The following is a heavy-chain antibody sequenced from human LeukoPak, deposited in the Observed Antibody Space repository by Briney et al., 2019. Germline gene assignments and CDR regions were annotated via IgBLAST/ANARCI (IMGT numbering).Heavy chain of an antibody. V-gene: IGHV4-34*01. CDR2: INHSGST. D-gene: IGHD2-2*01. CDR3: ARGRGSTSCLDY. J-gene: IGHJ4*02. Sequence: PSETLSLTCAVYGGSFSGYYWSWIRQPPGKGLEWIGEINHSGSTNYNPSLKSRVTISVDTSKNQFSLKLSSVTAADTAVYYCARGRGSTSCLDYWGQGTLATVSS. CDR1: GGSFSGYY.